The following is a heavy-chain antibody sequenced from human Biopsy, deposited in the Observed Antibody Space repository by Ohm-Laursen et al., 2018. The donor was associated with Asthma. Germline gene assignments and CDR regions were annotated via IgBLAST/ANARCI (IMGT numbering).Heavy chain of an antibody. V-gene: IGHV3-7*01. J-gene: IGHJ4*02. CDR2: IKPDGSQT. CDR1: GFTFSGSC. Sequence: SLRLSCAASGFTFSGSCMIWVRQAPGKGLQWLAFIKPDGSQTYYADSVERRFTLSRDNSKNSLYLQMSSLRGGDTAIYYCATLSWYASQYWGQGTLVTVSS. D-gene: IGHD2-2*01. CDR3: ATLSWYASQY.